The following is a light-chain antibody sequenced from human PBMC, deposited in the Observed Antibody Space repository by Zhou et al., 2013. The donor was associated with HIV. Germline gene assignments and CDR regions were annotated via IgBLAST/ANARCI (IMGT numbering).Light chain of an antibody. J-gene: IGKJ5*01. CDR2: DAS. CDR1: QSVSSY. CDR3: QQRSNWPRGIT. Sequence: EIVLTQSPGTLSLSPGERATLSCRASQSVSSYLAWYQQKPGQAPRLLIYDASNRATGIPARFSGSGSGTDFTLTISSLEPEDCAVYYCQQRSNWPRGITFGQGTRLEIK. V-gene: IGKV3-11*01.